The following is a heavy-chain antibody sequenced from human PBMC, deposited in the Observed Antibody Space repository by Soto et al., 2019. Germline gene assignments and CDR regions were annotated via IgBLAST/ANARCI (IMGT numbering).Heavy chain of an antibody. Sequence: ASVKFSCKASGYTFTSYDINWVRQATGQGLEWMGWMNPNGGNTGYAQKFQGRVTMTRNTSISTAYMELSSLRSEDTAVYYCARTGDVSSSSFYYYYGMDVWGQGTTVTVSS. CDR2: MNPNGGNT. CDR3: ARTGDVSSSSFYYYYGMDV. V-gene: IGHV1-8*01. D-gene: IGHD6-6*01. J-gene: IGHJ6*02. CDR1: GYTFTSYD.